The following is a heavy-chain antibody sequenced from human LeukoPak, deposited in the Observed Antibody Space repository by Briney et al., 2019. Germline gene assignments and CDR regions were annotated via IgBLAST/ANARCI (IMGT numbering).Heavy chain of an antibody. CDR2: ISSSGSTI. CDR3: ARGGSGYLAPFLSWVYYYYYMDV. Sequence: PGGSLRLSCAASGFTFSDYYMSWIRQAPGKGLEWVSYISSSGSTIYYADSVKGRFTISRDNSKNTLYLQMGSLRAEDMAVYYCARGGSGYLAPFLSWVYYYYYMDVWGKGTTVTVSS. D-gene: IGHD5-12*01. V-gene: IGHV3-11*04. CDR1: GFTFSDYY. J-gene: IGHJ6*03.